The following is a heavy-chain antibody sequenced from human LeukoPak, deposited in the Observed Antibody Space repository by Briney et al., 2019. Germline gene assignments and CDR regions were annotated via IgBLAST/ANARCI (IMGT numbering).Heavy chain of an antibody. J-gene: IGHJ5*02. CDR2: IYYSGST. V-gene: IGHV4-31*03. D-gene: IGHD2-15*01. CDR1: GGSISSGGYY. Sequence: SETLSLTCTVSGGSISSGGYYWSWIRQHPGKGQEWIGYIYYSGSTYYNPSLKSRVTISVDTSKNQFSLKLSSVTAADTAVYYCARAVRGVVAAGFNWFDPWGQGTLVTVSS. CDR3: ARAVRGVVAAGFNWFDP.